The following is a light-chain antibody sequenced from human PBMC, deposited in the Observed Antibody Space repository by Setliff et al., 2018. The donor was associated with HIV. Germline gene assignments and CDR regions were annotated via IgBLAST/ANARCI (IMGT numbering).Light chain of an antibody. J-gene: IGLJ1*01. Sequence: QSALTQPRSVSGSPGQSVTISCTGTSSDVGGYNYVSWYQQHPGKAPKLMIYDVTKRPSGVPDRFSGSKSDNTASLTISGLQAEDEADYYCCSYAGRYTYVFGTGTKVTVL. CDR3: CSYAGRYTYV. CDR2: DVT. V-gene: IGLV2-11*01. CDR1: SSDVGGYNY.